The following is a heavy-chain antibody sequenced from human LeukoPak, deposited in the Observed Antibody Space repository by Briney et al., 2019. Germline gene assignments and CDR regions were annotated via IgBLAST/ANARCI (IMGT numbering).Heavy chain of an antibody. CDR1: GFTFSSYS. CDR2: ISSSSSYI. D-gene: IGHD6-19*01. J-gene: IGHJ4*02. Sequence: GGSLRLSCAASGFTFSSYSMNWVRQAPGKGLEWVSSISSSSSYIYYADSVKGRFTISRDNAKNSLYLQINSLRAEDTAVYYCAKDHLPGIVVADRDYWGQGTLVTVSS. CDR3: AKDHLPGIVVADRDY. V-gene: IGHV3-21*04.